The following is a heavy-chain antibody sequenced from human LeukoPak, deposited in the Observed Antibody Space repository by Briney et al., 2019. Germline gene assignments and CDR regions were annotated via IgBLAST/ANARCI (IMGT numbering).Heavy chain of an antibody. V-gene: IGHV4-34*01. J-gene: IGHJ6*02. CDR2: INHSGST. CDR3: ASQREDSSGYYSYGMDV. Sequence: SETLSLTFAVYGGSFSGYYWSWIRQPPGKGLEWIGEINHSGSTNYNPSLKSRVTISVDTSKNQFSLKLSSVTAADTAVYYCASQREDSSGYYSYGMDVWGQGTTVTVSS. CDR1: GGSFSGYY. D-gene: IGHD3-22*01.